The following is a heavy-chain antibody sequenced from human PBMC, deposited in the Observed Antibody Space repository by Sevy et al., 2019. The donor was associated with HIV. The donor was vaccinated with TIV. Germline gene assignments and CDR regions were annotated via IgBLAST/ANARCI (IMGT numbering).Heavy chain of an antibody. D-gene: IGHD3-22*01. J-gene: IGHJ4*02. Sequence: GGSLRLSCAASGFTFSSYAMSWVRQAPGKGLEWVSAISGSGYLTYYTDSVKGRFTISRDNSKNTLYLQMNSLRVEDTAVYYCAKEGGGYYYDSSGLFDYWGQGTLVTVSS. CDR2: ISGSGYLT. CDR1: GFTFSSYA. V-gene: IGHV3-23*01. CDR3: AKEGGGYYYDSSGLFDY.